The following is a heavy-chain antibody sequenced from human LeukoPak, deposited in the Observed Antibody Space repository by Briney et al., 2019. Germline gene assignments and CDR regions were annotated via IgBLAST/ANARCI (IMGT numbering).Heavy chain of an antibody. CDR2: INPNSGGT. CDR3: ATSGFAYGRYYYYYMDV. V-gene: IGHV1-2*02. CDR1: RYTFTGHY. D-gene: IGHD3-10*01. Sequence: ASVKVSCKASRYTFTGHYMHWVRQAPGQGLEWMGWINPNSGGTNYAQKFQGRVTMTRDTSITTAYMELSSLRSDDTAVYYCATSGFAYGRYYYYYMDVWGKGTTVTISS. J-gene: IGHJ6*03.